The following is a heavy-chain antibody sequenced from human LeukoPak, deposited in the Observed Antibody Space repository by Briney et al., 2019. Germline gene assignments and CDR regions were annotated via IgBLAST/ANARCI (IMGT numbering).Heavy chain of an antibody. V-gene: IGHV3-30*18. Sequence: PGRSLRLSCVASGFIFRNYAMHWVRQAPGKGLEWVAVGSHDGRNKIYGDSVKGRFTISRDNSKNTVYLQMDNLRPEDTAVYYCAKDRDSSTWSFFDFWGRGTLVTVSS. CDR3: AKDRDSSTWSFFDF. CDR1: GFIFRNYA. J-gene: IGHJ4*02. CDR2: GSHDGRNK. D-gene: IGHD6-13*01.